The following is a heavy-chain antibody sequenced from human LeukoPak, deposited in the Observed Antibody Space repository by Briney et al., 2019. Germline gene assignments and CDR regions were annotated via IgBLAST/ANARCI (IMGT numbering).Heavy chain of an antibody. D-gene: IGHD6-19*01. CDR3: ASAISGWFSFDY. J-gene: IGHJ4*02. Sequence: PSQTLSLTCAVSGGSISSGGYSWSWIRQPPGKGLEWIGYIYHSGSTYYNPSLKSRVTISVDRSKNQLSLKLSSVTAADTAVYYCASAISGWFSFDYWGQGTLVTVSS. CDR2: IYHSGST. CDR1: GGSISSGGYS. V-gene: IGHV4-30-2*01.